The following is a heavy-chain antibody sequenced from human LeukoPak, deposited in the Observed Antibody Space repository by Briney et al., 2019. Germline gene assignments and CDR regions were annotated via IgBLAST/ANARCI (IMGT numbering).Heavy chain of an antibody. CDR1: GGSISSYY. CDR3: ARPPLLIREPAAFAI. J-gene: IGHJ3*02. Sequence: SETLSLTCTVSGGSISSYYWSWIRQPPGKGLEWIGYIYYSGSTNYNPSLKSRVTISVGTSKTQFSLKLSSVTAADTAVYYCARPPLLIREPAAFAISGQPTIVTVSS. V-gene: IGHV4-59*08. CDR2: IYYSGST. D-gene: IGHD1-14*01.